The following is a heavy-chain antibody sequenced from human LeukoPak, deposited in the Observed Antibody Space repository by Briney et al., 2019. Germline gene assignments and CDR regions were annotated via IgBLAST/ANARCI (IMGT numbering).Heavy chain of an antibody. Sequence: ASVTVXCKASGYTFTVYYMHWVRQAPGQGLEWMGWINPNSGGTNYAQKFQGRVTMTRDTSISTAYMELSRLRSDDTAVYYCARDHYDSSGYYTDYWGQGTLVTVSS. CDR2: INPNSGGT. CDR3: ARDHYDSSGYYTDY. J-gene: IGHJ4*02. CDR1: GYTFTVYY. D-gene: IGHD3-22*01. V-gene: IGHV1-2*02.